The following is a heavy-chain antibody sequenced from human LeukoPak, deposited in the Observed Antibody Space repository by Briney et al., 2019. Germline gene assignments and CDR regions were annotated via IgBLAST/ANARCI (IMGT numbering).Heavy chain of an antibody. Sequence: GGSLGLSCAASGFTFSSYGMHWVRQAPGKGLEWVAVISYDVGKKYYADSVKGRFTISRDNSKNTLDLQMNSLRTEDTAVYYCARGSQYNILTGFIVGAMDDFDYWGQGTLVTVSS. CDR1: GFTFSSYG. CDR3: ARGSQYNILTGFIVGAMDDFDY. J-gene: IGHJ4*02. D-gene: IGHD3-9*01. CDR2: ISYDVGKK. V-gene: IGHV3-30*03.